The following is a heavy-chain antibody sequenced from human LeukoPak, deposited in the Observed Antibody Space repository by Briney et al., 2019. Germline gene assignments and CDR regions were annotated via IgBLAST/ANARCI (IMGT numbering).Heavy chain of an antibody. CDR2: ISGSGGST. Sequence: GGSLRLSCAASGFTFSSYAMSWVRQAPGKGLEWVLAISGSGGSTYYADSVKGRFTISRDNSKNTLYLQMNSLRAEDTAVYYCAKSGGTSYYYGMDVWGQGTTVTVSS. D-gene: IGHD1-1*01. J-gene: IGHJ6*02. CDR1: GFTFSSYA. CDR3: AKSGGTSYYYGMDV. V-gene: IGHV3-23*01.